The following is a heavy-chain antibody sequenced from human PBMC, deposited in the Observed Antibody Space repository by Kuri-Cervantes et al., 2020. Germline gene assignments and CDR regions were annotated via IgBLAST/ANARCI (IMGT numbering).Heavy chain of an antibody. CDR2: ISGSGGST. D-gene: IGHD6-13*01. CDR1: GFTFSSYA. J-gene: IGHJ4*02. CDR3: ARPGPHSSSWYNY. Sequence: GGSLRLSCAASGFTFSSYAMSWVRQAPGKGLEWVSAISGSGGSTYYADSVKGRFTISRDNAKNSLYLQMNNLRAEDTAVYYCARPGPHSSSWYNYWGQGTLVTVSS. V-gene: IGHV3-23*01.